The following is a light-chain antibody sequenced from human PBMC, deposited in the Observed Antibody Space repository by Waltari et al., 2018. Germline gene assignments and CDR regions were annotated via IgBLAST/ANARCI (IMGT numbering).Light chain of an antibody. CDR3: QQYGSSPPYT. V-gene: IGKV3-20*01. Sequence: EIVLTQSPGTLSLSPGERATLSCGASQSVSSNDLAWYQQKPGQAPRVLIYGTYNRATGIPDRFSGSGSGTDFTLTISRLEPEDFAVYYCQQYGSSPPYTFGQGTKLEMK. J-gene: IGKJ2*01. CDR2: GTY. CDR1: QSVSSND.